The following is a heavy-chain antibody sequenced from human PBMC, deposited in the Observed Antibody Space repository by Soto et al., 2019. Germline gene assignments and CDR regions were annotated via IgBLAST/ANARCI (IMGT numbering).Heavy chain of an antibody. CDR2: VVPVLGIS. CDR3: ARGAVDQPLLAVF. Sequence: QVQLVQSGTEVQKPGSSVKVSCKASGYTFSSYSISWVRQAPGQGLEWMGRVVPVLGISNYAQRFQGRVTITADRSTSTAYLELNSLTPEDTAVYFCARGAVDQPLLAVFWGQGTLVAVSS. D-gene: IGHD1-26*01. CDR1: GYTFSSYS. V-gene: IGHV1-69*02. J-gene: IGHJ4*02.